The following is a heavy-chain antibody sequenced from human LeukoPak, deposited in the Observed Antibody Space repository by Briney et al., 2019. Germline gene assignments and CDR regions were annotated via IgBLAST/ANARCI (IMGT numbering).Heavy chain of an antibody. Sequence: GGSLRLSCAASGFTFSSYWMSWVRQAPGKGLEWVANIKQDGSEKYYVDSVKGRFTISRDNAKNSLYLQMNSLRAEDTAVYYCARDYRPYSSSTGFDYWGQGTLVTVSS. V-gene: IGHV3-7*01. CDR2: IKQDGSEK. D-gene: IGHD6-6*01. CDR1: GFTFSSYW. J-gene: IGHJ4*02. CDR3: ARDYRPYSSSTGFDY.